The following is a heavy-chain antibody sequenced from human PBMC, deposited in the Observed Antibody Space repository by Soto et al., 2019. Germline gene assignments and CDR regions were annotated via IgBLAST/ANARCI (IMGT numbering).Heavy chain of an antibody. D-gene: IGHD3-16*01. Sequence: SETLSLTCTASGGSITNYYWSWIRQPAGKGLEWIGRMYTKERTNYNLSFKSRVTTSVDTSKNQFSLKLNAVTAADTAVYYCARDDYKDGGNNWFDPWGQGTLVTVSS. CDR3: ARDDYKDGGNNWFDP. V-gene: IGHV4-4*07. CDR2: MYTKERT. J-gene: IGHJ5*02. CDR1: GGSITNYY.